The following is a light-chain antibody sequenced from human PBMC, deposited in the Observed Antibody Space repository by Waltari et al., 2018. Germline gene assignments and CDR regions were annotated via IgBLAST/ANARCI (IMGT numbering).Light chain of an antibody. J-gene: IGLJ2*01. Sequence: QSVLTQPPSVSGPPGQRVTISCTGSSSNIGAGYEVHWYQQLPGTAPKVLIYGNSTRPSGVPDRVSGSKSGTSASLAITGLQAEDEADYYCQSYDSRLRVVFGGGTKVTVL. V-gene: IGLV1-40*01. CDR3: QSYDSRLRVV. CDR1: SSNIGAGYE. CDR2: GNS.